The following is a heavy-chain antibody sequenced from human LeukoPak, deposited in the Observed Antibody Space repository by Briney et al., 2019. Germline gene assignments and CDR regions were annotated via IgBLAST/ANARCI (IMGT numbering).Heavy chain of an antibody. Sequence: PGGSLRLSCAASGFTVSNNYMSWVRQAPGKGLEWVSVIYSGGDTYYADSVKGRFTISRDNSKSTLYLQMNSLRAEDTAVYYCARAPARTRYNWFDPWGQGTLVTVSS. D-gene: IGHD6-6*01. V-gene: IGHV3-53*01. J-gene: IGHJ5*02. CDR1: GFTVSNNY. CDR2: IYSGGDT. CDR3: ARAPARTRYNWFDP.